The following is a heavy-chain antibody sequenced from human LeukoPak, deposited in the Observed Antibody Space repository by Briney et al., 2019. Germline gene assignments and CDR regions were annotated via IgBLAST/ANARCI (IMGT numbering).Heavy chain of an antibody. J-gene: IGHJ4*02. D-gene: IGHD3-22*01. CDR1: GFAFSSTP. CDR3: AREGGSSGRAGFFDY. V-gene: IGHV3-30*04. Sequence: GTSLRLSCAASGFAFSSTPMHWVRQAPGKGLEWVAVITPDGTTSYYADSVKGRLTFSRDNSKDTLYLQLSSLTTEDTAVYYCAREGGSSGRAGFFDYWGQGTLVTVCS. CDR2: ITPDGTTS.